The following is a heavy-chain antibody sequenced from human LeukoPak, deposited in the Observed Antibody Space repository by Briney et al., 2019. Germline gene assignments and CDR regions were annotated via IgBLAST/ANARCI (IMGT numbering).Heavy chain of an antibody. V-gene: IGHV3-30-3*01. CDR2: ISYDGSNK. CDR1: GFTFSSYA. D-gene: IGHD6-13*01. J-gene: IGHJ4*02. CDR3: ARDITGYSSSHDNH. Sequence: GRSLGLSCAASGFTFSSYAMHWVRQAPGKGLEWVAVISYDGSNKYYADSVKGRFTISRDNSKNTLYLQMNSLRAEDTAVYYCARDITGYSSSHDNHWGQGTLVTVSS.